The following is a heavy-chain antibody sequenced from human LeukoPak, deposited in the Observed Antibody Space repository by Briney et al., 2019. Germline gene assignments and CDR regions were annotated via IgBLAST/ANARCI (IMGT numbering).Heavy chain of an antibody. V-gene: IGHV3-21*01. CDR2: ISSGSTYI. Sequence: PGGSLRLSCAASGFTFSTYSMNWVRQAPGKGLEWVSSISSGSTYIYYGDSVKGRFTISRDNAKNSLYLQMNSLRAEDTAVYYCARGPISVVAALGIFDYWGQGTLVTVSS. J-gene: IGHJ4*02. D-gene: IGHD2-15*01. CDR3: ARGPISVVAALGIFDY. CDR1: GFTFSTYS.